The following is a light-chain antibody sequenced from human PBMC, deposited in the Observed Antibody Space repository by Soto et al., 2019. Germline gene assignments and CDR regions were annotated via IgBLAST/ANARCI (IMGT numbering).Light chain of an antibody. CDR3: SSYTSSSTLAV. CDR1: SSDVGGYNY. J-gene: IGLJ2*01. Sequence: ALTQPASVSGSPGQSITISCTGTSSDVGGYNYVSWYQQHPGKAPKLMIYDVSNRPSGVSNRFSGSKSGNTASLTISGLQAEDEADYYCSSYTSSSTLAVFGGGTKVTVL. CDR2: DVS. V-gene: IGLV2-14*03.